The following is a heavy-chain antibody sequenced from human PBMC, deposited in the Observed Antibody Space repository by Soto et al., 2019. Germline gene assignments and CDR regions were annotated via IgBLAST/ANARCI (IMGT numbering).Heavy chain of an antibody. J-gene: IGHJ6*02. Sequence: VESGGGLVQPGGSLRLSCVASGVRVSNHWMSWVRQAPGTGLEWLAYIKEDGAEEFYADSVKGRFSLSRDNAKNSVDVEMASLRDEATAVYYCARDKGGRRGMAVWCPGTTVIVSS. CDR1: GVRVSNHW. D-gene: IGHD3-16*01. CDR2: IKEDGAEE. CDR3: ARDKGGRRGMAV. V-gene: IGHV3-7*01.